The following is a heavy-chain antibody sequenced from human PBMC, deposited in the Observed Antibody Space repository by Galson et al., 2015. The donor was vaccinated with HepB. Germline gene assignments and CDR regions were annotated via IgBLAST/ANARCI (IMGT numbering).Heavy chain of an antibody. CDR2: IYSGGST. CDR1: GFTVSSNH. Sequence: SLRLSCAASGFTVSSNHMSWVRQAPGKGLEWVSVIYSGGSTYYADSVKGRFTISRDNSKNTLYLQMNSLRAEDTAVYYCARAGGWNKFDYWDQGTLVTVSS. D-gene: IGHD1/OR15-1a*01. V-gene: IGHV3-66*01. J-gene: IGHJ4*02. CDR3: ARAGGWNKFDY.